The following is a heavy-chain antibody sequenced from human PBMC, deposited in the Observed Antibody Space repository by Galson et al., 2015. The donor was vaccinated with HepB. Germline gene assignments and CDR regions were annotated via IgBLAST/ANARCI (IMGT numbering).Heavy chain of an antibody. Sequence: SLRLSCAASGFTFSSYAMHWVRQAPGKGLEWVAVISYDGSNKYYADSVKGRFTISRDNSKNTLYLQMNSLRAEDTAVYYCAREFGGYCSSTSCPDFYYYYMDVWGKGTTVTVSS. V-gene: IGHV3-30-3*01. CDR3: AREFGGYCSSTSCPDFYYYYMDV. CDR2: ISYDGSNK. D-gene: IGHD2-2*01. J-gene: IGHJ6*03. CDR1: GFTFSSYA.